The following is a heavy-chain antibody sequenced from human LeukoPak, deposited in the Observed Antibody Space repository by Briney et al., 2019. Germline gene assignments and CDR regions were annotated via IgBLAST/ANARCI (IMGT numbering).Heavy chain of an antibody. D-gene: IGHD3-10*01. CDR2: IIPIFGTA. CDR1: GGTFSSYA. J-gene: IGHJ6*03. Sequence: EASVKVSCKASGGTFSSYAIGWVRQAPGQGLEWMGGIIPIFGTANYAQKFQGRVTITTDESTSTAYMELSSPRSEDTAVYYCARDIAMVRGVTNNYYYYYYMDVWGKGTTVTVSS. V-gene: IGHV1-69*05. CDR3: ARDIAMVRGVTNNYYYYYYMDV.